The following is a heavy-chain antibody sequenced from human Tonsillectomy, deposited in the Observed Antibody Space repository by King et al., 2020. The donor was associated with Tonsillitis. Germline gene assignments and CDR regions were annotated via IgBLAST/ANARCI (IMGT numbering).Heavy chain of an antibody. Sequence: VQLVESGGGLVQPGGSLRLSCAASGFTFSSYAMSWVRQAPGKGLEWVSVIYSGGSSTYYADSVKGRFTISRDNSKNTVYLQMNSLRAEDTAVYYCAKQKTGYYSSGELVGAADYWGQGTLVTGSS. CDR1: GFTFSSYA. CDR3: AKQKTGYYSSGELVGAADY. CDR2: IYSGGSST. V-gene: IGHV3-23*03. J-gene: IGHJ4*02. D-gene: IGHD3-9*01.